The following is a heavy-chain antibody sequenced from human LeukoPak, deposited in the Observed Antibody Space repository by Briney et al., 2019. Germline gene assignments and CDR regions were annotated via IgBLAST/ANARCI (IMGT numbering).Heavy chain of an antibody. V-gene: IGHV4-59*08. D-gene: IGHD6-6*01. Sequence: SETLSLTCTVSGVSISSYYWSWLRQPPGKGLEWIGYIYYSGSTTYNPSLKSRVTISVDTSKNQFSLKLSSVTAADTAVYYCARLYSSSFPLYWGQGTLVTVSS. CDR3: ARLYSSSFPLY. CDR1: GVSISSYY. J-gene: IGHJ4*02. CDR2: IYYSGST.